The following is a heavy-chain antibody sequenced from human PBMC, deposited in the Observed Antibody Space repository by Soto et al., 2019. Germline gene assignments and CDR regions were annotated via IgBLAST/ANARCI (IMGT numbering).Heavy chain of an antibody. Sequence: SETLSLTCTVGCIRNYYWNWIRQPPGKALEWIGYIYNIGRTNYNPSLRSRVTMSIDTSKNQFSLKLNSVTATDTAVYYCAIEPLGVTHFVCWGQG. V-gene: IGHV4-59*01. CDR1: GCIRNYY. CDR3: AIEPLGVTHFVC. D-gene: IGHD1-26*01. CDR2: IYNIGRT. J-gene: IGHJ4*02.